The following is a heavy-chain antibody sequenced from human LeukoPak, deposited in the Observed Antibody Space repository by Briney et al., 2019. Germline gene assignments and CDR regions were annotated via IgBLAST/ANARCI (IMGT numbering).Heavy chain of an antibody. J-gene: IGHJ4*02. CDR3: ARDLYSGSYYDFDY. D-gene: IGHD1-26*01. Sequence: PGGSLRLSCAASGFTFSSCSMHWVRQAPGKGLEWVAFIRYDGNNKYYADSVKGRFTVSRDNSKNTLYLQMNSLRVEDTAVYYCARDLYSGSYYDFDYWGQGTLVTVSS. V-gene: IGHV3-30*02. CDR2: IRYDGNNK. CDR1: GFTFSSCS.